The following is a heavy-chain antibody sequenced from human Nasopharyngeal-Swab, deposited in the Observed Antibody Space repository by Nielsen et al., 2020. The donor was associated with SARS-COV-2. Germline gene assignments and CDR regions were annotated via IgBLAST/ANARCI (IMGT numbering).Heavy chain of an antibody. V-gene: IGHV3-23*01. D-gene: IGHD3-22*01. CDR3: ARNVYYYDARTLDY. J-gene: IGHJ4*02. CDR2: ISGSGGST. CDR1: GFTFSSYA. Sequence: GESLKISCAASGFTFSSYAMSWVRQAPGKGLEWVSAISGSGGSTYYADSVKGRFTISRDNAKNSLYLQMNSLRAEDTAVYYCARNVYYYDARTLDYWGQGTLVTVSS.